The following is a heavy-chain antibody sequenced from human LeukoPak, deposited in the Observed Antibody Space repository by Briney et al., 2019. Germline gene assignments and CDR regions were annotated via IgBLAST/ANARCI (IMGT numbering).Heavy chain of an antibody. CDR3: ATHTISGVVTYASLI. CDR1: GYTGIELS. D-gene: IGHD3-3*01. Sequence: ASVTVSCKLSGYTGIELSMHWVRQVPGKGLEWMGGFDPEDGETKYAQKFQGRVTMTEDTSTDTAYMELSRLTSEDTAVYYCATHTISGVVTYASLIWGRGTLVTVSS. J-gene: IGHJ3*02. V-gene: IGHV1-24*01. CDR2: FDPEDGET.